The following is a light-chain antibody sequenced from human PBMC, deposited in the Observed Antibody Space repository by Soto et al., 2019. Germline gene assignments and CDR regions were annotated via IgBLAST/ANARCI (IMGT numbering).Light chain of an antibody. V-gene: IGKV1-5*01. J-gene: IGKJ3*01. Sequence: DIQMTQSPSTLSASVGDRVTITCRASQSISSWLAWYQQKPGKAPKLLIYDASSLESAVPSRFSGSGSGTEFTLTISSLQPDDFATYSCQQYNSYPFTFGPGTKVDIK. CDR3: QQYNSYPFT. CDR1: QSISSW. CDR2: DAS.